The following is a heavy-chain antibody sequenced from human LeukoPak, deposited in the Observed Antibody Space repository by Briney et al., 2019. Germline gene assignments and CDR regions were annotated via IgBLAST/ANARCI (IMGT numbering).Heavy chain of an antibody. CDR3: ARHCSGGSCYSGEYYMDV. J-gene: IGHJ6*03. CDR2: IIPIFGTA. Sequence: SVKVSCKASGGTFSSYAISWVRQAPGQGLEWMGGIIPIFGTANYAQKSQGRVTITADESTSTAYMELSSLRSEDTAVYYCARHCSGGSCYSGEYYMDVWGKGTTVTVSS. CDR1: GGTFSSYA. D-gene: IGHD2-15*01. V-gene: IGHV1-69*13.